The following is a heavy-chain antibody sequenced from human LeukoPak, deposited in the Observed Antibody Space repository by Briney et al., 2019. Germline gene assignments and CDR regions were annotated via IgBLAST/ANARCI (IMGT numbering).Heavy chain of an antibody. V-gene: IGHV3-23*01. J-gene: IGHJ4*02. CDR1: GFTFSSYA. Sequence: TGGSLRLSCAASGFTFSSYAMSWVRQAPGKGLEWVATISGSDGRTYYADSVRGRFTISRDNSKNTLYLQMNSLRAEDTAVYYCAKDLMHSSWGQGTLVTVSS. CDR3: AKDLMHSS. CDR2: ISGSDGRT. D-gene: IGHD6-13*01.